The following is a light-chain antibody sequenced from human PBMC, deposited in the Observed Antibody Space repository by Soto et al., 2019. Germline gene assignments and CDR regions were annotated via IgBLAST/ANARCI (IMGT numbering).Light chain of an antibody. V-gene: IGKV1-13*02. CDR3: QQYNIYPWT. Sequence: AIQLTQSQYSLSASVGESVTLSCLASQGIGNALGWYQQKPGKAPKYLIYDASTLDSGAPSRFSGSGSGTEFTLSISSLQPDDFATYYCQQYNIYPWTFGQGTKVDIK. CDR1: QGIGNA. CDR2: DAS. J-gene: IGKJ1*01.